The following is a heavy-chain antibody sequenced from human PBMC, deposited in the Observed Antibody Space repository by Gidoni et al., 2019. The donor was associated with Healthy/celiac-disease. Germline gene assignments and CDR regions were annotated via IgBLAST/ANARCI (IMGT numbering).Heavy chain of an antibody. J-gene: IGHJ4*02. Sequence: EVQLVESGGGVVQPGGARRLSCEAPGFTFDDYDRHWVRTAPGKGREWFSLISWAGGTTYYADSVKGRFPISRDNSKNSLYLQINSLRTEDTALYYCAKDRGCSGGSCYSGFFDYWGQGTLVTVSS. V-gene: IGHV3-43*01. CDR2: ISWAGGTT. D-gene: IGHD2-15*01. CDR3: AKDRGCSGGSCYSGFFDY. CDR1: GFTFDDYD.